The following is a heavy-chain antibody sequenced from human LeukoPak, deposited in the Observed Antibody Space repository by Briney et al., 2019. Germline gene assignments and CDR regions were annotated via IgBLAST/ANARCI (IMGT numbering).Heavy chain of an antibody. D-gene: IGHD3-9*01. CDR2: IRSKANSYAT. Sequence: GRSLRLSCAVSGFTFSGSAMHWVRQASGKGLEWVGRIRSKANSYATAYAASVKGRFTISRDDSKNTAYLQMNSLKTEDTAVYYCTRPYQYYDILTGYYFHLGNDAFDIWGQGTMVTVSS. V-gene: IGHV3-73*01. CDR1: GFTFSGSA. J-gene: IGHJ3*02. CDR3: TRPYQYYDILTGYYFHLGNDAFDI.